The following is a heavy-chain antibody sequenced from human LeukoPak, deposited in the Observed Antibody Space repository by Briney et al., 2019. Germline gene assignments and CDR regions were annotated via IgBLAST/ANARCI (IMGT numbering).Heavy chain of an antibody. CDR1: AYSISSGYY. Sequence: PSETLSLTCAVSAYSISSGYYWGWIRQPPGKGLEWIGSIYHSGSTYYNPSLKSRVTISVDTSKNQFSLKLNSMTATDTAVYYCARIMRFLEWFDPWGQGTLVTVSS. CDR3: ARIMRFLEWFDP. CDR2: IYHSGST. V-gene: IGHV4-38-2*01. J-gene: IGHJ5*02. D-gene: IGHD3-3*01.